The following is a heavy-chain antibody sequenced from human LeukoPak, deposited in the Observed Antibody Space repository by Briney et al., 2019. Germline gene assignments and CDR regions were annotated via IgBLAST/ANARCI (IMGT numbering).Heavy chain of an antibody. CDR2: INSDGSSI. Sequence: GGSLRLSCAASGFTFSSHWMHWVRQAPGKGLVWVSRINSDGSSISYADSVKGRFTISRDNAKNTLYLQMNSLRAEDTAVYYCAKFGNLYSSGWGYFDYWGQGTLVTVSS. J-gene: IGHJ4*02. D-gene: IGHD6-19*01. CDR3: AKFGNLYSSGWGYFDY. V-gene: IGHV3-74*01. CDR1: GFTFSSHW.